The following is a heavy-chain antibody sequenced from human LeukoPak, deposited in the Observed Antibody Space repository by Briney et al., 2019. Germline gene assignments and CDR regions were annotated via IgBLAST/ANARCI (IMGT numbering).Heavy chain of an antibody. V-gene: IGHV3-74*01. J-gene: IGHJ4*01. CDR3: AKGTYNFYFGY. CDR1: GFSLSHYW. D-gene: IGHD5-24*01. Sequence: GGSLRLSCAASGFSLSHYWVHWVRQAPGKGLVWVSRIKSDGSSPSYADSVKGRFTISRDNSRNTLYLQMNSLRAEDTAVYCCAKGTYNFYFGYWGHATQVTVSS. CDR2: IKSDGSSP.